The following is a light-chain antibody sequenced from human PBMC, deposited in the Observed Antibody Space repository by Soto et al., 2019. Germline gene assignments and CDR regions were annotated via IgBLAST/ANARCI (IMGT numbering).Light chain of an antibody. CDR1: QSISRW. Sequence: GDRVTITCRASQSISRWVAWYQQKPGKAPKFLIYDASSLASGVPSRFSGSGSGTEFTLTISSLQPDDFATYYCQQYNSYCAFGQGTKGEIK. CDR3: QQYNSYCA. J-gene: IGKJ1*01. V-gene: IGKV1-5*01. CDR2: DAS.